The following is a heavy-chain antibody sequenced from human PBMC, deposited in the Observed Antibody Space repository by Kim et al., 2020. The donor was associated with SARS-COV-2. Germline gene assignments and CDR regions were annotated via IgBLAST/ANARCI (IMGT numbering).Heavy chain of an antibody. CDR3: ARALYFDF. J-gene: IGHJ4*02. Sequence: GSGKFYVDSVKGRFTISRDNARNSLHLQMNSLRAEDTAVYYCARALYFDFWGQGTLVTVSS. CDR2: GSGK. V-gene: IGHV3-7*01.